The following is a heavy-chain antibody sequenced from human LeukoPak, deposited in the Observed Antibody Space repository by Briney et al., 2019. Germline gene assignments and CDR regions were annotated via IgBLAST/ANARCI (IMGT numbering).Heavy chain of an antibody. D-gene: IGHD2-15*01. V-gene: IGHV5-51*01. Sequence: GESLKISCKGSGYSFTSYWIGWVRQMPGKGLEWMGIIYPGDSDTRYSPSFQGQVTISADESISTAYLQWSSLKASDTAMYYCARQPPRYCSGGSCPGDAFDIWGQGTMVTVSS. CDR1: GYSFTSYW. J-gene: IGHJ3*02. CDR3: ARQPPRYCSGGSCPGDAFDI. CDR2: IYPGDSDT.